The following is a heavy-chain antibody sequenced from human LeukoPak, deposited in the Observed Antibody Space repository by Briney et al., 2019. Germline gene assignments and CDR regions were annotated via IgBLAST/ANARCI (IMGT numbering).Heavy chain of an antibody. CDR3: ARAGSSWQGRGYHFDY. Sequence: SVKVSCKASGGTFSSYAISWVRQAPGQGLEWMGGIIPIFGTANYAQKFQGRVTITADESTSTAYMELSSLRSEDTAVYYCARAGSSWQGRGYHFDYWGQGTLVTVSS. CDR2: IIPIFGTA. CDR1: GGTFSSYA. J-gene: IGHJ4*02. V-gene: IGHV1-69*13. D-gene: IGHD6-13*01.